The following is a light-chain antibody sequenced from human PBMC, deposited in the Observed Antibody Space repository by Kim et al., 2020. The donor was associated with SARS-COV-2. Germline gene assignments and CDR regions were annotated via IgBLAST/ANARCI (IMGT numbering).Light chain of an antibody. CDR3: AVWDDSLTGPV. Sequence: QSVVSQPPSASGTPGQSVTISCSGGTSDIGSNSIYWYKQLPGTAPRLLIHNNNQRPLGVPDRFSGSRSGTSASLAISGLQSEDEADYICAVWDDSLTGPVFGGGTQLTVL. CDR1: TSDIGSNS. V-gene: IGLV1-47*02. CDR2: NNN. J-gene: IGLJ3*02.